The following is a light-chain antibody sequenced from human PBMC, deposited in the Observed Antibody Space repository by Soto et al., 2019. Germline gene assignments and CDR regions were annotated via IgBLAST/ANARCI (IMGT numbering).Light chain of an antibody. CDR1: QDIAIF. Sequence: DLQMTQSPSSLSPSVGDRVTITCQASQDIAIFLSWYQQKPGKAPKLLIYDASKLETGVPSRFSGSRSGPDFTFTITSLQPEDIGIYYSQQYHSLPMTFGQGTRLE. V-gene: IGKV1-33*01. CDR2: DAS. J-gene: IGKJ5*01. CDR3: QQYHSLPMT.